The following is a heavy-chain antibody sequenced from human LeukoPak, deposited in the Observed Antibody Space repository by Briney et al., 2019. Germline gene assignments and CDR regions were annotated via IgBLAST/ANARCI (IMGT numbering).Heavy chain of an antibody. D-gene: IGHD6-6*01. CDR1: GFTFSSIA. CDR3: ARGIIAAPAFDI. J-gene: IGHJ3*02. CDR2: ISYDGSNK. V-gene: IGHV3-30*04. Sequence: GGSLRLSCAASGFTFSSIAMHWVRQAPGKGLEWVAVISYDGSNKYYADSVKGRFTISRDNSKNTLYLQMNSLRAEDTAVYYCARGIIAAPAFDISGQGTMVTVSS.